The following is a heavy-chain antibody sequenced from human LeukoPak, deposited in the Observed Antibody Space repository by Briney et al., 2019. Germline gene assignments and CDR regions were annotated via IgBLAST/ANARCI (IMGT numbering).Heavy chain of an antibody. Sequence: GGSLRLSCAASGFTFSSYAMSWVRQAPGKGLEWVSAISGSGGSTYYADSVKDRFTISRDNSKNTLYLQMNSLRAEDTAVYYCAKVQYSSGWYFDYWGQGTLVTVSS. CDR1: GFTFSSYA. CDR2: ISGSGGST. CDR3: AKVQYSSGWYFDY. D-gene: IGHD6-19*01. J-gene: IGHJ4*02. V-gene: IGHV3-23*01.